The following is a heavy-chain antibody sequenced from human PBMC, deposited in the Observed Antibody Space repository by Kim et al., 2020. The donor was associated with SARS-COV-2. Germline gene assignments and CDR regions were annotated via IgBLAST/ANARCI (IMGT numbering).Heavy chain of an antibody. CDR1: GFTFSRYA. CDR3: AMNWNYDY. J-gene: IGHJ4*02. CDR2: ISFDGSDE. D-gene: IGHD1-7*01. Sequence: GGSLRLSCVVSGFTFSRYAMHWVHQAPGKGLEWVAAISFDGSDEYYADSVKGRFTIYRDNSKNTLYVQMNSLRTDDTAVYYCAMNWNYDYWGQGTLVTVSS. V-gene: IGHV3-30-3*01.